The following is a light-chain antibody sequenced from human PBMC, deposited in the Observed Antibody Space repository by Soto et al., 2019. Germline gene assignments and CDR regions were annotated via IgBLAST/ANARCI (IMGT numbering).Light chain of an antibody. Sequence: QSALTQPASVSGSPGQSITISCTGTSSDVGGYNYVSWYQHHPGKAPKLMIYDVTNRPSGVSYRFSGSKSGNTASLTISVLQAEDEADYYCSSYTRTSTHVFGTGTKVTVL. V-gene: IGLV2-14*03. J-gene: IGLJ1*01. CDR3: SSYTRTSTHV. CDR1: SSDVGGYNY. CDR2: DVT.